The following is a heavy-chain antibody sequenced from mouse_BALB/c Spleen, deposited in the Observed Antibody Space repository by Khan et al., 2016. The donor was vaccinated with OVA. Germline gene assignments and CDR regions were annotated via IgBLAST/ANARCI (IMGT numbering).Heavy chain of an antibody. V-gene: IGHV1-18*01. CDR1: GDSFTGYT. D-gene: IGHD2-1*01. J-gene: IGHJ3*01. CDR3: ERSASEGNYGEAWFAY. Sequence: VQLKESGPELVKPGGSMKISCKASGDSFTGYTMNWMKQSHGQNLEWIGLINPYNGGTSYNQKFKGKATLTVDKSSSTAYMELLSLTSEDYEDYYCERSASEGNYGEAWFAYWGKGTLVNVSA. CDR2: INPYNGGT.